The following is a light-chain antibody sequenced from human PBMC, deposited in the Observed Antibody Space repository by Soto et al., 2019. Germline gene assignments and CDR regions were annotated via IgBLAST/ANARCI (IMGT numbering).Light chain of an antibody. CDR3: QKYNSAPLT. Sequence: DIQMTQSPSSLSASVGDRVTITCRASQGISTFLAWYQQKPGKVPKLLIYTASTLQSVVPSRFSGSGSGTHFTLTISSLQPEDVATYYCQKYNSAPLTFGGGTKVDIK. J-gene: IGKJ4*01. CDR1: QGISTF. V-gene: IGKV1-27*01. CDR2: TAS.